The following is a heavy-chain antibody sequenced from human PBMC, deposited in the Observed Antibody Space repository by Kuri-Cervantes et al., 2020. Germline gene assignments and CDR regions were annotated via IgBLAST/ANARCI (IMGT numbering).Heavy chain of an antibody. CDR3: ARQTSGWFDP. CDR1: GGSISSSSYY. D-gene: IGHD3-10*01. J-gene: IGHJ5*02. Sequence: SETLSLTCTVSGGSISSSSYYWGWIRQPPGKGLEWIGSLYYSGSTYYNPSLKSRLTIFVDTSKNQFSLKLSSVTAADTAVYYCARQTSGWFDPWGQGTRVNVSS. V-gene: IGHV4-39*01. CDR2: LYYSGST.